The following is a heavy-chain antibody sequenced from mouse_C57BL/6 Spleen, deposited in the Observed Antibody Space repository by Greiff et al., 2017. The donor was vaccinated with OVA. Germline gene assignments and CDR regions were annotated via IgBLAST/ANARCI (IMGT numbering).Heavy chain of an antibody. D-gene: IGHD2-4*01. Sequence: QVQLKQSGPGLVQPSQSLSITRTVSGFSLTSYGVHWVRQSPGKGLEWLGVIWSGGSTDYNAAFISRLSISKDNSKSQVFFKMNSLQADDTAIYYCARRGLRLEDYAMDYWGQGTSVTGSS. CDR2: IWSGGST. V-gene: IGHV2-2*01. CDR3: ARRGLRLEDYAMDY. CDR1: GFSLTSYG. J-gene: IGHJ4*01.